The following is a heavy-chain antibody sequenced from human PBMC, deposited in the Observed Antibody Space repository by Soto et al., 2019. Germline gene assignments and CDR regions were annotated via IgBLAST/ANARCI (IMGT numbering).Heavy chain of an antibody. J-gene: IGHJ3*02. CDR3: ARALTKDTSMVLDSFHI. CDR1: GFTFSIYA. Sequence: GGSLRLSCAASGFTFSIYAMYWVRQAPGKGLEWVAVISYHGFNKFYADSVKGRFTISRDNSRNTLYLQMDSLRPEDTAVYYCARALTKDTSMVLDSFHIWGQGTKVTVSS. CDR2: ISYHGFNK. D-gene: IGHD5-18*01. V-gene: IGHV3-30-3*01.